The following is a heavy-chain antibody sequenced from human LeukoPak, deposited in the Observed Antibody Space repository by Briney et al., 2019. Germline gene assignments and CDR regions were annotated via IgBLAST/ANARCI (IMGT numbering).Heavy chain of an antibody. D-gene: IGHD3-10*01. Sequence: GGSLRLSCAASGFTFSSYWMHWVRHAPGKGLVWVSRINSDGSSTSYADSVKGRFTISRDNAKNSLYLQMNSLRAEDTAVYYCAGGSGSYYNWFDPWGQGTLVTVSS. V-gene: IGHV3-74*01. CDR2: INSDGSST. CDR3: AGGSGSYYNWFDP. J-gene: IGHJ5*02. CDR1: GFTFSSYW.